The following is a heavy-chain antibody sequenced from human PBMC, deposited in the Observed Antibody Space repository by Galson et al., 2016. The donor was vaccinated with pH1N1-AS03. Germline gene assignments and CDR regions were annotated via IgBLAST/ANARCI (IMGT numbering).Heavy chain of an antibody. CDR1: GGTFSSYA. V-gene: IGHV1-69*10. Sequence: SVKVSCKASGGTFSSYAISWVRQAPGQGLEWMGGIIASVGITSYAQKFQGRVTITADESTSTAYMELSSLRAEDTAVYYCAKDPIQYGDYVWYFDYWGQGTLVTVSS. CDR3: AKDPIQYGDYVWYFDY. D-gene: IGHD4-17*01. CDR2: IIASVGIT. J-gene: IGHJ4*02.